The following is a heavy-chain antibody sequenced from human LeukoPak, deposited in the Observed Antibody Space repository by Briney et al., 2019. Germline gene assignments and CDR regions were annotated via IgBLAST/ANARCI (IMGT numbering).Heavy chain of an antibody. Sequence: PGGSLRLSCAAAGFTFSSYGMNWVRQAPGKGLEWVSYISSTSTTMYCADSVKGRFTISRDNAKNSLFLQMYSLRDEDTAVYYCARDWTRTGFDYWGQGTPVTVSS. CDR2: ISSTSTTM. J-gene: IGHJ4*02. D-gene: IGHD3/OR15-3a*01. V-gene: IGHV3-48*02. CDR1: GFTFSSYG. CDR3: ARDWTRTGFDY.